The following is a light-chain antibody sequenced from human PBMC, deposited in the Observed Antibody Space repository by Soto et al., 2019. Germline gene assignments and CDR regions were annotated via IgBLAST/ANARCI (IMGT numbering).Light chain of an antibody. CDR1: QSISSW. V-gene: IGKV1-5*03. CDR3: QKYNSSPT. J-gene: IGKJ1*01. Sequence: DIQMTQSPSTLSASVGDRATITCRASQSISSWLAWYQQKPGKAPKLLIYKASSLESVVPSRFSGRGSGTDFTLTISRLQPDDFATYYCQKYNSSPTFGQGTKVEIK. CDR2: KAS.